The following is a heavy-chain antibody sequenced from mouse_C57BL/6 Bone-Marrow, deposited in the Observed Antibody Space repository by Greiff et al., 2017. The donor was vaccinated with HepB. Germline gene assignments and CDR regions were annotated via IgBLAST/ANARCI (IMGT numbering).Heavy chain of an antibody. CDR1: GFTFSSYA. D-gene: IGHD1-1*02. V-gene: IGHV5-9-1*02. CDR3: IRVLKGGGDAMDY. CDR2: ISSGGDYI. J-gene: IGHJ4*01. Sequence: EVHLVESGEGLVKPGGSLKLSCAASGFTFSSYAMSWVRQTPEKRLEWVAYISSGGDYIYYADTVKGRFTISRDNARNTLYLQLSSLKSEDTAMYHCIRVLKGGGDAMDYWGQGTSVTVSS.